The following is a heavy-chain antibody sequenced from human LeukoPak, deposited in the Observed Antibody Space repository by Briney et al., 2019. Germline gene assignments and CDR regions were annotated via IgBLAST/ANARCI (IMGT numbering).Heavy chain of an antibody. D-gene: IGHD3-9*01. V-gene: IGHV1-24*01. Sequence: ASVKVSCKVPGYTLTELAMHWVRQAPGKGLEWMGGFDPEYGETIYAQKFQGRVTITEDRSTATAYMELSSLRSEDTAVYYCATGIYDIWTGYQPYYFDYWGQGTLVTVSS. CDR3: ATGIYDIWTGYQPYYFDY. CDR2: FDPEYGET. J-gene: IGHJ4*02. CDR1: GYTLTELA.